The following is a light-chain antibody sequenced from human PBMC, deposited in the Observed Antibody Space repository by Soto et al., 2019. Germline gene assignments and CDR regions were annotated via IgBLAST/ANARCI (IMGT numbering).Light chain of an antibody. V-gene: IGKV1-12*01. Sequence: DIQMTQSPSSVSASVGDRVTVTCRASQGISSWLAWYQKKPGKAPKLLIYAASSLQSGVPSRFSGSGSGTGFTLTISSLQPEDCAIYFCQQANSFPITFGQGTRLEIK. CDR3: QQANSFPIT. CDR2: AAS. CDR1: QGISSW. J-gene: IGKJ5*01.